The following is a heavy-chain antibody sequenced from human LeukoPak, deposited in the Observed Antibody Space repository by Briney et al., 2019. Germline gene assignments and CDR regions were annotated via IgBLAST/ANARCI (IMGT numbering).Heavy chain of an antibody. D-gene: IGHD3-9*01. CDR2: ICGSGGST. V-gene: IGHV3-23*01. CDR3: AKGAVRGGKLRSFDWTIRYYFDY. J-gene: IGHJ4*02. CDR1: GFSFSSYA. Sequence: PGGSLRLSCAASGFSFSSYAMSWVRQAPGKGLEWVSAICGSGGSTYYADSAKGRFTISRDNSKNTLYLQMNSLRAGDTAVYYCAKGAVRGGKLRSFDWTIRYYFDYWGQGTLVTVSS.